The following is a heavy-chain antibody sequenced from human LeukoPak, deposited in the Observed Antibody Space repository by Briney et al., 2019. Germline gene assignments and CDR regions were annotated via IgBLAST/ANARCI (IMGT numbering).Heavy chain of an antibody. D-gene: IGHD2-2*01. J-gene: IGHJ5*02. CDR1: GGSISSYY. CDR2: IYTSGST. V-gene: IGHV4-4*09. Sequence: SETLSLTCTVSGGSISSYYWSWIRQPPGKGLEWIGYIYTSGSTNHNPSLKSRVTISVDTSKNQFSLKLSSVTAADTAVYYCARQQLPEGWFDPWGQGTLVTVSS. CDR3: ARQQLPEGWFDP.